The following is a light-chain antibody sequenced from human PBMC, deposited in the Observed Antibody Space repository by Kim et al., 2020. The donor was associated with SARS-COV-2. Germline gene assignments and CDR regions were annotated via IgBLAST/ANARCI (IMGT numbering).Light chain of an antibody. CDR2: GNS. J-gene: IGLJ2*01. V-gene: IGLV1-40*01. CDR3: QSYDSSLSGPVV. CDR1: SSNIGAGYD. Sequence: VTISCTGSSSNIGAGYDLHWYQQLPGTAPKLLIYGNSNRPSGVPDRFSGSKSGTSASLAITGLQAEDEADYYCQSYDSSLSGPVVFGGGTQLTVL.